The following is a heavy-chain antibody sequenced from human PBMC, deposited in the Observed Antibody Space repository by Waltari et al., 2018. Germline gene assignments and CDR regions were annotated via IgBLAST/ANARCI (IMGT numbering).Heavy chain of an antibody. Sequence: QVQLQESGPGLARPSETLSLSCAVAGFPSKSGSYVAWVRQPPGKGLEWIASVFRKRDKYYNPSLQSRVTISMDTSKNQISLQLTSVTAADTALYYCVRPMYDSSDQGLAFDLWGQGTMVTVSS. J-gene: IGHJ3*01. CDR3: VRPMYDSSDQGLAFDL. CDR2: VFRKRDK. V-gene: IGHV4-38-2*01. CDR1: GFPSKSGSY. D-gene: IGHD3-22*01.